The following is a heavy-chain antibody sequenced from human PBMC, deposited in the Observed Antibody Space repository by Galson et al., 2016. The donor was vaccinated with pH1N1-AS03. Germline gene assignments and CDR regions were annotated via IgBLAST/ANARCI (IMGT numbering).Heavy chain of an antibody. V-gene: IGHV3-23*01. J-gene: IGHJ4*02. Sequence: QAPGRGLEWVSATSSSGGSTYYAESVKGRFTISRDYSKNTLFLEMDSLRAEDTAVYYCAKCDVSCQHSTLDYWGQGTLVTVSS. CDR3: AKCDVSCQHSTLDY. CDR2: TSSSGGST. D-gene: IGHD2-2*01.